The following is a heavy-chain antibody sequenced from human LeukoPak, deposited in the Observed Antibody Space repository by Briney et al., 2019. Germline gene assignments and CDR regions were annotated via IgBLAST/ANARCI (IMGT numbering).Heavy chain of an antibody. CDR1: DGSISSSSYY. J-gene: IGHJ6*02. Sequence: SETLSLTCSVSDGSISSSSYYWSWIRQPPGKGLEWIGEINHSGSTNYNPSLKSRVTISVDTSKNQFSLKLSSVTAADTAVYYCARGWIVVVPAAPNYYYYYGMDVWGQGTTVTVSS. CDR2: INHSGST. D-gene: IGHD2-2*01. V-gene: IGHV4-39*07. CDR3: ARGWIVVVPAAPNYYYYYGMDV.